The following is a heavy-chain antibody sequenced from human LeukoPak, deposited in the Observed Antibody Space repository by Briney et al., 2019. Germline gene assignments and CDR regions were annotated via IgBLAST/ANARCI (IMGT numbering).Heavy chain of an antibody. D-gene: IGHD1-26*01. CDR1: RYTFTSYY. CDR2: INPSGGST. CDR3: ARRVVGATGVDWLDP. V-gene: IGHV1-46*01. J-gene: IGHJ5*02. Sequence: ASVKVFWKACRYTFTSYYMHWVRQAPGQALEWMGIINPSGGSTSYAQKFQGRVTMTRDTSTRTVYIALRSLRSEHTPVYYCARRVVGATGVDWLDPWGQGTLVTVSS.